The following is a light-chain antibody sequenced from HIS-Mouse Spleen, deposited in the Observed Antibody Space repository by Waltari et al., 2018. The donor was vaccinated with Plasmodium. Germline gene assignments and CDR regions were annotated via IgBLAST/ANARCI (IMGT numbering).Light chain of an antibody. CDR2: AAS. J-gene: IGKJ1*01. V-gene: IGKV1-39*01. CDR1: QSISNY. Sequence: DTQMTPSPASMSASLGARVTFTCRASQSISNYLNWYQQKPGKAPKFMNYAASTLQSGVPSRFSGSGSGTDFTLTISSLQPEDFATYYCQQRYSTWTFGQGTKVEIK. CDR3: QQRYSTWT.